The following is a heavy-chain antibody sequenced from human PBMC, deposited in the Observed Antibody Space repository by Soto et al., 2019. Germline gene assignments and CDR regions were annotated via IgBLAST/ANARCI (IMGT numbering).Heavy chain of an antibody. CDR1: GGTFSSYA. D-gene: IGHD3-22*01. Sequence: RASVKVSCKASGGTFSSYAISWVRQAPGQGLEWMGGIIPIFGTANYAQKFQGRVTITADESTSTAYMELSSLRSEDTAVYYCARSTYYYDSSGPITWGQGTLVTVSS. V-gene: IGHV1-69*13. CDR3: ARSTYYYDSSGPIT. CDR2: IIPIFGTA. J-gene: IGHJ5*02.